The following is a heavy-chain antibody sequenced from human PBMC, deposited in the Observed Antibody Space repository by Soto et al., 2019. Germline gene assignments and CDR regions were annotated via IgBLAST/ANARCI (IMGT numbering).Heavy chain of an antibody. CDR2: IRSKANSYAT. D-gene: IGHD6-19*01. Sequence: GSLRRSCAAPGFNFSGSAMHWVRQASGKGLEWVGRIRSKANSYATAYAASVKGRFTISRDDSKNTAYLQMNSLKTEDTAVYYCVRKYSSGWYGDAFDIWGQGTMVTVSS. CDR1: GFNFSGSA. J-gene: IGHJ3*02. CDR3: VRKYSSGWYGDAFDI. V-gene: IGHV3-73*01.